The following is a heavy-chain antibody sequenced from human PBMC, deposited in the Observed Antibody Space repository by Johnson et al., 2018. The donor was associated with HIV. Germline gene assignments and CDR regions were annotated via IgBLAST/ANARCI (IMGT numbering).Heavy chain of an antibody. Sequence: VQLVESGGGVVQPGRSLRLSCAASGFTFSSYGMHWVRQAPGKGLHWVAVISYDGSNEYYADSVKGRFTISRDNSKNTVYLEMNSLRAEDTAVYYCAKGGIDAFDIWGQGTMVTVSS. CDR3: AKGGIDAFDI. CDR1: GFTFSSYG. CDR2: ISYDGSNE. D-gene: IGHD6-25*01. J-gene: IGHJ3*02. V-gene: IGHV3-30*18.